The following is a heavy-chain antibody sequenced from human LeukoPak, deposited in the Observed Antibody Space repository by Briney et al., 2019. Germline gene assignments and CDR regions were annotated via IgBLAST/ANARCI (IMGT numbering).Heavy chain of an antibody. V-gene: IGHV4-39*01. D-gene: IGHD2-15*01. CDR1: GGSISSSSYY. Sequence: PSETLSLTCTVSGGSISSSSYYWGWIRQPPGKGLEWIGSIYYSGSTYYNPSLKSRVTISVDTSKNQFSLKLSSVTAADTAVYYCARHGYCSGGSYYSFWFDPWGQGTLVTVSS. CDR3: ARHGYCSGGSYYSFWFDP. J-gene: IGHJ5*02. CDR2: IYYSGST.